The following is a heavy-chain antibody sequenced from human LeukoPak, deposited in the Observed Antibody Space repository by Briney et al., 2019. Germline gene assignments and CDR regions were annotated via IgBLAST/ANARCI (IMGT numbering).Heavy chain of an antibody. CDR2: TNQDGSEK. V-gene: IGHV3-7*05. D-gene: IGHD5-24*01. Sequence: PGGSLRLSCAASGFTFTYAWMSWVRQAPGKGLEWVANTNQDGSEKYYVDSVKGRFTISRDNAKNSLFLQMNSLRAEDTAVYYCARMAGGLWDYWGQGNLVAVAS. CDR1: GFTFTYAW. J-gene: IGHJ4*02. CDR3: ARMAGGLWDY.